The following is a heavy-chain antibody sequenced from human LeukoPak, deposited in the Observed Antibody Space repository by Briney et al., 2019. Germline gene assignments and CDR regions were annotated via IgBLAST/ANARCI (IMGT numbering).Heavy chain of an antibody. CDR1: GFTVSNNY. CDR3: AKDNSGPAF. J-gene: IGHJ4*02. CDR2: IYSGGGT. D-gene: IGHD1-26*01. Sequence: GGSLRLSCAASGFTVSNNYMSWVRQAPGKGLEWVSVIYSGGGTFYSDSVKGRFTVSSDYSQNTLYLQMNSLRADDTAVYYCAKDNSGPAFWGQGTLVTVSS. V-gene: IGHV3-53*01.